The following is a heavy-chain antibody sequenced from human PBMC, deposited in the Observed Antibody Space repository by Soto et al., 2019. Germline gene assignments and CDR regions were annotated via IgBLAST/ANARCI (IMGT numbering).Heavy chain of an antibody. CDR1: GGPINTFY. D-gene: IGHD5-12*01. J-gene: IGHJ4*02. Sequence: SETLSLTCTVSGGPINTFYWSWVRQPAGKGLEWIGRIFSSGSTSFNPSLESRVAMSVDTSKNHFSLNLSSVTAADMAVYYCAREGSYSVYNFAHGIQLWSFDFWGQGALVTVSS. CDR2: IFSSGST. V-gene: IGHV4-4*07. CDR3: AREGSYSVYNFAHGIQLWSFDF.